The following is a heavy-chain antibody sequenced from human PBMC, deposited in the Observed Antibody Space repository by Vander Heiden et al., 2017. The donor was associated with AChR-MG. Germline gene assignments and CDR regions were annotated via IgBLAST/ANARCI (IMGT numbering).Heavy chain of an antibody. J-gene: IGHJ4*02. CDR2: INAGNGNT. Sequence: QVQLVQSGAEVKTPGASVNASCMASGYTVTSYAMHWVRQAPGQRLELMGWINAGNGNTKYSQKCQGRVTITRDTSASTAYMELSSLRSEDTAVYYCARGSSSSWYDYWGQGTLVTVSS. CDR3: ARGSSSSWYDY. CDR1: GYTVTSYA. V-gene: IGHV1-3*01. D-gene: IGHD6-13*01.